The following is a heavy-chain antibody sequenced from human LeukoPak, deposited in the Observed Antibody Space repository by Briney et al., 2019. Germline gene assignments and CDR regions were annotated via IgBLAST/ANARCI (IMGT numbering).Heavy chain of an antibody. Sequence: SETLSLTYSVSGASMTNLYWTWIRQPPGKGLEWIGDIYDSGSTRYNTSLESRVTISVDTSKNQFSLKLSSVTAADTAVYYCAKGGSAIFYYGAVCGQGTTVTVSS. V-gene: IGHV4-59*01. CDR3: AKGGSAIFYYGAV. D-gene: IGHD2-21*01. CDR2: IYDSGST. J-gene: IGHJ6*02. CDR1: GASMTNLY.